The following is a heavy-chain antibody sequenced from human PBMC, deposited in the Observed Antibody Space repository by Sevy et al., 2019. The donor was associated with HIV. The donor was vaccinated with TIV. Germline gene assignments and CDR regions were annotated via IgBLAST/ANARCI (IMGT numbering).Heavy chain of an antibody. CDR3: AKDPDYYASSGYPGIEDY. D-gene: IGHD3-22*01. CDR1: GFTFSSYA. V-gene: IGHV3-23*01. J-gene: IGHJ4*02. CDR2: ISGSGGST. Sequence: GGSLRLSCAASGFTFSSYAMSWVRQAPGKGLEWVSAISGSGGSTYYADSVKGRFTISRDNSKNTLYLQMNSLRAEDTAVYYCAKDPDYYASSGYPGIEDYWGQGTLVTVSS.